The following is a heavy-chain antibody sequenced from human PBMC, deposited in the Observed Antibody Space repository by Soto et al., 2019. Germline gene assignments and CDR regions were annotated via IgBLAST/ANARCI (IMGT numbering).Heavy chain of an antibody. J-gene: IGHJ4*02. CDR1: GDSVSSNSAT. Sequence: SQTLALTCAISGDSVSSNSATWIWIRQSPSRGLEWLGRTYYRSQWYYDYALSVKSRVSINPDTSENQFSLQLNSLTPEDTAVYFCAIIIGNSWLDYWGQGTLVTVSS. CDR3: AIIIGNSWLDY. V-gene: IGHV6-1*01. D-gene: IGHD2-15*01. CDR2: TYYRSQWYY.